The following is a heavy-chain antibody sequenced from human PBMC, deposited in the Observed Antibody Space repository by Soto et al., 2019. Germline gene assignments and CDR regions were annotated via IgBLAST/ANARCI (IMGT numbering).Heavy chain of an antibody. CDR1: GFSLSTSGVG. D-gene: IGHD3-10*01. Sequence: QITLKESGPTLVKPTQTLTLTCTFSGFSLSTSGVGVGWIRQPPGKALEWLAVIYWDDDERYSPSLKSSLTITKDTPQNQVVLTMTNVDPVDTDTYYCARGVGSCNSAYFQHWGQGTLVTVSS. V-gene: IGHV2-5*02. CDR3: ARGVGSCNSAYFQH. CDR2: IYWDDDE. J-gene: IGHJ1*01.